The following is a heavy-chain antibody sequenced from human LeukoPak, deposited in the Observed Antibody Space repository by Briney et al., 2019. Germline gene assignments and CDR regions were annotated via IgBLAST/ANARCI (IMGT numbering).Heavy chain of an antibody. D-gene: IGHD2-2*01. J-gene: IGHJ5*02. CDR1: GFTFSSYG. V-gene: IGHV3-23*01. CDR3: AGYCSTTTCYSSPNWFDP. Sequence: GGTLRLSCAASGFTFSSYGMSWVRRAPGKGLEWISGISGSGYNTYYADSVKGRFTISRDNSKNTLYLQMNSLRAEDTAVYYCAGYCSTTTCYSSPNWFDPWGQGTLVTVSS. CDR2: ISGSGYNT.